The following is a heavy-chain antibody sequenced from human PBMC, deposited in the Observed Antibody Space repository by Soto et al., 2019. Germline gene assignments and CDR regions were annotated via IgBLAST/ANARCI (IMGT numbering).Heavy chain of an antibody. Sequence: GGSLRLSCAASGFTFTTNAMIWVRQAPGKGLDWVSLITSSGVTTHYADSVKGRFTISRDNSKNTLYLQMNSLRAEDTAIYYCAKRTPFYFDYWGQGILVTVSS. CDR3: AKRTPFYFDY. CDR1: GFTFTTNA. J-gene: IGHJ4*02. CDR2: ITSSGVTT. V-gene: IGHV3-23*01.